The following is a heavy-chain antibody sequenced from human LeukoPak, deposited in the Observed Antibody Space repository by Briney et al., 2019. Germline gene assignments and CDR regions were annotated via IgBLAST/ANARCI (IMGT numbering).Heavy chain of an antibody. V-gene: IGHV4-34*01. J-gene: IGHJ1*01. CDR3: ARGRRAYYYGSGSFLDYFQH. Sequence: SETLSLTCAVYGGSFCGYYWSWIRQPPGKGLEWIGEINHSGSTNYNPSLKSRVTISVDTSKNQFSLKLSSVTAADTAVYYCARGRRAYYYGSGSFLDYFQHWGQGTLVTVSS. CDR1: GGSFCGYY. CDR2: INHSGST. D-gene: IGHD3-10*01.